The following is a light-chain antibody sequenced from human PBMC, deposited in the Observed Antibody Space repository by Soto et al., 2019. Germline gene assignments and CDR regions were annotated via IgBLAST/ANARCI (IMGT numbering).Light chain of an antibody. Sequence: IQMTQSPSTLSASVGDRVTITCRASQGISSFLAWYQQKPGKAPKLLIYAAPTLQSGVPSRFSGSGSGTDFTLTISRLEPEDFAVYYCQQYGSLSWTFGQGTKVDIK. V-gene: IGKV1-9*01. CDR1: QGISSF. J-gene: IGKJ1*01. CDR2: AAP. CDR3: QQYGSLSWT.